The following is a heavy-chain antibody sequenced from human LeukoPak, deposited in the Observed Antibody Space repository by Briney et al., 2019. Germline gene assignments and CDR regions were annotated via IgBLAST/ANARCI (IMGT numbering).Heavy chain of an antibody. D-gene: IGHD2-15*01. J-gene: IGHJ6*03. Sequence: ASVKVSCKASGYTFTSYGISWVRQAPGQGLEWMGWISAYNGNTNYAQKLQGRVTITADESTSTAYMELSSLRSEDTAVYYCARSPFPYCSGGSCYDYYYYMDVWGKGTTVTISS. CDR1: GYTFTSYG. CDR3: ARSPFPYCSGGSCYDYYYYMDV. V-gene: IGHV1-18*01. CDR2: ISAYNGNT.